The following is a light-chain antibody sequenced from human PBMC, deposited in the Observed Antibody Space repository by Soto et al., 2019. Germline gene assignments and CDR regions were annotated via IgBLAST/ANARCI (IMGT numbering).Light chain of an antibody. Sequence: QSVLTQPPSVSGAPRQRVTISCTGSSSNIGAGYDVHWYQQFPGTAPKVLIYGNNNRPSGVPDRFSGSKSGNTASLTVSGLQAEDEADYYCSSYAGSNNLVFGGGTQLTVL. CDR2: GNN. CDR3: SSYAGSNNLV. J-gene: IGLJ2*01. V-gene: IGLV1-40*01. CDR1: SSNIGAGYD.